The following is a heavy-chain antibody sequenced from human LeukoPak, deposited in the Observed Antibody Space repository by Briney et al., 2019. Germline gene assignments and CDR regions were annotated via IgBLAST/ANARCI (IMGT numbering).Heavy chain of an antibody. CDR2: ISAYNGNT. CDR3: ARTLPTYSSGWYQDY. CDR1: GYTFTSYG. V-gene: IGHV1-18*01. J-gene: IGHJ4*02. D-gene: IGHD6-19*01. Sequence: GASVKVSCKASGYTFTSYGISWVRQAPGQGLEWMGWISAYNGNTTYAQKLQGRVTMTTDTSTSTAYMELRSLRSDDTAVYYCARTLPTYSSGWYQDYWGQGTLVTVSS.